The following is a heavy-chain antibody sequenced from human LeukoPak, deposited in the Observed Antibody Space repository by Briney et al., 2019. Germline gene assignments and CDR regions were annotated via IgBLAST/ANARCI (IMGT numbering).Heavy chain of an antibody. V-gene: IGHV3-7*01. CDR1: GFTFSSYW. Sequence: GGSLRLSCAASGFTFSSYWMTWVRQAPGKGLECVANIKEDGSEEYYVDSVKGRFSISRDNAKNSLHLQMNSLRAEDTAVYYCARDWLAGNPYHAFDLWGKGTMVAVSS. CDR2: IKEDGSEE. CDR3: ARDWLAGNPYHAFDL. D-gene: IGHD3-22*01. J-gene: IGHJ3*01.